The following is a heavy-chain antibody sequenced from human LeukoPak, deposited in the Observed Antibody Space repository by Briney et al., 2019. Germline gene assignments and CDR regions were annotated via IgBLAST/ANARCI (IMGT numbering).Heavy chain of an antibody. Sequence: PGGSLRLSCAASKFTFNNYGMSWVRQAPGKGLEWVSLIYSGGTTYYADSVKGRFTISRDNSKNTLYLQMNSLRAEDTAVYYCARRAGGYSHPYDYWGQGILVTVSS. V-gene: IGHV3-53*01. CDR3: ARRAGGYSHPYDY. CDR2: IYSGGTT. D-gene: IGHD4-23*01. J-gene: IGHJ4*02. CDR1: KFTFNNYG.